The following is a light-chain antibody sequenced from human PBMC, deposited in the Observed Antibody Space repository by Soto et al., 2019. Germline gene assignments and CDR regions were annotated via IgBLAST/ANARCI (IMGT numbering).Light chain of an antibody. Sequence: DIQMTQSPSTLSASVGDRVTLSCRASQSVRKSLAWYQQKPGRTPKLLISGASSVQSGVPSRFSASGSETEFTLTISTLQYDDFATYYCHQYYSHSPSTFGQGTMVEI. CDR3: HQYYSHSPST. V-gene: IGKV1-5*01. J-gene: IGKJ1*01. CDR1: QSVRKS. CDR2: GAS.